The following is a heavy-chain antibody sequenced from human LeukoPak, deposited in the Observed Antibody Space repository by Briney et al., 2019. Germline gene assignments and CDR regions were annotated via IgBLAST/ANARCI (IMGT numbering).Heavy chain of an antibody. D-gene: IGHD3-10*01. CDR3: ARRWFGYGDNDAFDI. CDR2: IYYSGGT. V-gene: IGHV4-59*08. CDR1: RGSLSSFC. Sequence: PSETLSLLCTVTRGSLSSFCWRWIRQPPGKGLEWTGYIYYSGGTNYNPSLESRVIISVDTSTNQFSLKLGSVTAADPAVYYCARRWFGYGDNDAFDIWGQGTMVTVSS. J-gene: IGHJ3*02.